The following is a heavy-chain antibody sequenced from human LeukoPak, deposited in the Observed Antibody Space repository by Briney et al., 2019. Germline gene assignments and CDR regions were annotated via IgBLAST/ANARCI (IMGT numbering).Heavy chain of an antibody. CDR1: GGSISRYY. CDR2: IYYSGST. D-gene: IGHD6-19*01. CDR3: ARVVAGRRFDP. V-gene: IGHV4-59*01. J-gene: IGHJ5*02. Sequence: SETLSLTCTVSGGSISRYYWSWIRQPPGKGLEWIGHIYYSGSTNYNPSPKSRVTMSVDTSTNQFSLKVNSVTAADTAVYYCARVVAGRRFDPWGEGTLVTVSS.